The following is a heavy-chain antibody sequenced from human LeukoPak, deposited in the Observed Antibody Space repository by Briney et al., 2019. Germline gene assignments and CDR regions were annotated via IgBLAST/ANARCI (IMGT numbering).Heavy chain of an antibody. D-gene: IGHD2-15*01. V-gene: IGHV1-3*03. CDR1: GYTFINYA. J-gene: IGHJ6*03. Sequence: RASVKVSCKASGYTFINYAMHWVRQAPGQRLEWMGWINAGNGNTKYSQEFQSRVTITRDTSANTAYMELSSLRSEDMAVYYCARDRLEGYCSGGSCHSPLYYMEVWGKGTTVTVSS. CDR3: ARDRLEGYCSGGSCHSPLYYMEV. CDR2: INAGNGNT.